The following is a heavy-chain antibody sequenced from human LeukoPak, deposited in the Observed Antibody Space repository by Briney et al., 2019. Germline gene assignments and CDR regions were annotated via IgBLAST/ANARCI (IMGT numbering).Heavy chain of an antibody. CDR2: IRYDGSNK. D-gene: IGHD5-12*01. Sequence: PGGSLRLSCAASGFTFSNYGMHWVRQAPGKGLDWVAFIRYDGSNKYYADSVKGRFTISRDNSKNTLYLQMNSLRAEDTAVYYCAKDQGGYGSAFDYWGQGTLVTVSS. CDR1: GFTFSNYG. CDR3: AKDQGGYGSAFDY. V-gene: IGHV3-30*02. J-gene: IGHJ4*02.